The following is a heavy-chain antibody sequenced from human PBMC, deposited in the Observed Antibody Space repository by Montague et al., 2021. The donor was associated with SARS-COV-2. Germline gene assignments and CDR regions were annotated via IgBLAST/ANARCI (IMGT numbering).Heavy chain of an antibody. CDR2: IYYNGTT. V-gene: IGHV4-59*01. CDR3: ARERGYQLLSGWFDP. CDR1: GGSISSYY. J-gene: IGHJ5*02. Sequence: SETLSLTCTVSGGSISSYYWSWIRQPPGKGLVWIGYIYYNGTTNYSPSLKGRVSISVDTSKNQFSLEMNSVTAADTAVYYCARERGYQLLSGWFDPWGQGTLVTVSS. D-gene: IGHD2-2*01.